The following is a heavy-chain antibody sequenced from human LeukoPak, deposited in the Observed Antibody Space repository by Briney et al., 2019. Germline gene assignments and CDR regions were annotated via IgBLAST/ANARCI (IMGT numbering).Heavy chain of an antibody. CDR1: GXTFSSYS. D-gene: IGHD3-16*01. CDR2: IGSSSSTT. V-gene: IGHV3-48*02. J-gene: IGHJ6*02. Sequence: QPGGSLRLSFAASGXTFSSYSMNWVRQAPGKGLEWVSYIGSSSSTTYYADSVKGRFTISRDNAKNSLYLQMNSLGDEDTAVYYCARDWGPLYYYYGMDVWGQGTTVTVSS. CDR3: ARDWGPLYYYYGMDV.